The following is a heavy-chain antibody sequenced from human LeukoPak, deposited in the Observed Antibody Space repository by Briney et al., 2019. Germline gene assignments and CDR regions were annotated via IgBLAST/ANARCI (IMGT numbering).Heavy chain of an antibody. D-gene: IGHD3-9*01. V-gene: IGHV1-18*04. J-gene: IGHJ5*02. CDR3: ARRDLTGSNWFDP. CDR1: GYTFTSYG. Sequence: ASVKVSCKASGYTFTSYGISWVRQAPGQGLEWMGWISAYIGNTDYVQKLQGRVTMTTDTSTSTAYMELRSLRSDDTAVYYCARRDLTGSNWFDPWGQGTLVTVSS. CDR2: ISAYIGNT.